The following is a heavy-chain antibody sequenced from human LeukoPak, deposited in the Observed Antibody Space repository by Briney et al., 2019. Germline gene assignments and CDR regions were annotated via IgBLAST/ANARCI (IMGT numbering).Heavy chain of an antibody. J-gene: IGHJ5*02. V-gene: IGHV1-18*01. Sequence: SVKVSCKASGYTFTSYGISWVRQAPGQGLEWMGWISAYNGNTNYAQKLQGRVTMTTDTSTSTAYMELRSLRSDDTAVYYCARVNYDSSGYYYVLHWFDPRGQGTLVTVSS. D-gene: IGHD3-22*01. CDR1: GYTFTSYG. CDR3: ARVNYDSSGYYYVLHWFDP. CDR2: ISAYNGNT.